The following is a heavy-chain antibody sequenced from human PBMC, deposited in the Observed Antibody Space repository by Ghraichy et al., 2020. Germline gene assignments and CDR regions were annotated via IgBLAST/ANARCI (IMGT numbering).Heavy chain of an antibody. CDR1: GGTFSSYA. V-gene: IGHV1-69*01. Sequence: KVSCKASGGTFSSYAISWVRQAPGQGLEWMGGIIPIFGTANYAQKFQGRVTITADESTSTAYMELSSLRSEDTAVYYCTQVAGNYYYYYGMDVWGQGTTVTVSS. CDR2: IIPIFGTA. D-gene: IGHD6-19*01. J-gene: IGHJ6*02. CDR3: TQVAGNYYYYYGMDV.